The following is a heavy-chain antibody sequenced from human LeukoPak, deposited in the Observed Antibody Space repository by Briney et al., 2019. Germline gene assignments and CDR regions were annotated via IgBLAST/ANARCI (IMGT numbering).Heavy chain of an antibody. J-gene: IGHJ5*01. CDR2: INNDGSGT. CDR1: GFTFSTYW. V-gene: IGHV3-74*03. Sequence: GGSLRLSCAASGFTFSTYWMHWVRQAPGKGLMWVSRINNDGSGTTYADSVKGRFTISRDNAKNTLYLQMNNLRAEDTAVYYCARARWLDWWGQGTLVTVSS. CDR3: ARARWLDW.